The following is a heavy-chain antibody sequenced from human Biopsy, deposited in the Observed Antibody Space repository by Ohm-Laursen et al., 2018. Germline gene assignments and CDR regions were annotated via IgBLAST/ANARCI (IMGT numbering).Heavy chain of an antibody. V-gene: IGHV1-2*02. CDR3: ARGRQHCSGTCSRWYFDL. J-gene: IGHJ2*01. CDR2: INPKSGDT. CDR1: GYTFTAFS. Sequence: SVKVSCKPSGYTFTAFSVHWLRQAPGQGLEWMGWINPKSGDTDYPQNFQGRVSMTRDTSISTAYMDLSRLRSDDTAVYYCARGRQHCSGTCSRWYFDLWGRGTLVTVSS. D-gene: IGHD2-2*01.